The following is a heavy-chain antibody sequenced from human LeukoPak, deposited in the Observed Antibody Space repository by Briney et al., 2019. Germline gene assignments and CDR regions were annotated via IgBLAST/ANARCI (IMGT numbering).Heavy chain of an antibody. CDR2: MNPNSGNT. J-gene: IGHJ5*02. CDR1: GYTFTSYD. V-gene: IGHV1-8*01. Sequence: GASVKVSCKASGYTFTSYDINWVRQATGQGLEWMGWMNPNSGNTGYAQKFQGRVTMTRNTSISTDYMELSSLRSEDTAVYYCARARYCSGGSCYQNWFDPWGQGTLVTVSS. D-gene: IGHD2-15*01. CDR3: ARARYCSGGSCYQNWFDP.